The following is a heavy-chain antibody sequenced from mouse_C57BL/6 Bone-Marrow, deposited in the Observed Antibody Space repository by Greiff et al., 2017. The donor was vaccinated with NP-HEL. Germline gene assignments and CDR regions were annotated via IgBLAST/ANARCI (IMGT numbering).Heavy chain of an antibody. CDR3: AIHSGSSFSYFDY. V-gene: IGHV5-9*01. CDR2: ISGGGGNP. J-gene: IGHJ2*01. D-gene: IGHD1-3*01. CDR1: GFTFSSYT. Sequence: EVKLMESGGGLVKPGGSLKLSCAASGFTFSSYTMSWVRQPPEKRLEWVASISGGGGNPYYPASVKGRFTITRDNAKNTLYLQMTSLRSENTALYYCAIHSGSSFSYFDYWGQGATLTVSS.